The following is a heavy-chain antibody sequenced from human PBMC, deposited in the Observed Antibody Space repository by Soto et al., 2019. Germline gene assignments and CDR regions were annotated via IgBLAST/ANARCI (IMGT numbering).Heavy chain of an antibody. CDR3: ALSYDILTGPIGDYFDY. D-gene: IGHD3-9*01. CDR2: ISGSGGST. V-gene: IGHV3-23*01. CDR1: GFTFSSYA. J-gene: IGHJ4*02. Sequence: GGSLRLSCAASGFTFSSYAMSWVRQAPGTGLEWVSAISGSGGSTSYADSVKGRFTISRDNSKNTLYLQMNSLRAEDTAVYYCALSYDILTGPIGDYFDYWGQGTLVTVSS.